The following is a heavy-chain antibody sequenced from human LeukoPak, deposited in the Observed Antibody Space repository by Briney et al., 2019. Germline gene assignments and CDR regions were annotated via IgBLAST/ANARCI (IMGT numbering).Heavy chain of an antibody. CDR3: AKDNGSIILTIVVVPAAIDY. J-gene: IGHJ4*02. Sequence: GGSLRLSCAASGFTFSSYGMHWVRQAPGKGLEWVAVISYDGSNKYYADSVKGRFTISRDNSKNTLYLQMKRVIAEEKAVYYCAKDNGSIILTIVVVPAAIDYWGQGTLVTVSP. D-gene: IGHD2-2*01. CDR2: ISYDGSNK. V-gene: IGHV3-30*18. CDR1: GFTFSSYG.